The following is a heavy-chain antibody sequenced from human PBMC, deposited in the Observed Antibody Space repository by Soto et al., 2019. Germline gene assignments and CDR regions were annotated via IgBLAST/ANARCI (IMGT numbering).Heavy chain of an antibody. CDR3: AKVMGYDSSGYYLYGMDV. Sequence: PGGSLRLSCAASGFTFSSYAMSWVRQAPGKGLEWVSAISGSGGSTYYADSVKGRFTISRDNSKNTLYLQMNSLRAEDTAVYYCAKVMGYDSSGYYLYGMDVWGQGTTVTVS. D-gene: IGHD3-22*01. CDR1: GFTFSSYA. J-gene: IGHJ6*02. CDR2: ISGSGGST. V-gene: IGHV3-23*01.